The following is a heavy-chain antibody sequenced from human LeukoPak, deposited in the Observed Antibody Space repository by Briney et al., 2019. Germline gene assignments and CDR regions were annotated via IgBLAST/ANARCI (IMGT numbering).Heavy chain of an antibody. J-gene: IGHJ4*02. D-gene: IGHD6-13*01. CDR2: ISGDGDST. CDR3: ARDGTAAVPVGFDY. V-gene: IGHV3-43*02. Sequence: GGSLRLSCAASGFTFDDYAMHWVRQAPGKGLEWVSLISGDGDSTYYADSVTGRFTISRDNSKNSLYLQMNSLRADDTAVYYCARDGTAAVPVGFDYWGQGTLVTVSS. CDR1: GFTFDDYA.